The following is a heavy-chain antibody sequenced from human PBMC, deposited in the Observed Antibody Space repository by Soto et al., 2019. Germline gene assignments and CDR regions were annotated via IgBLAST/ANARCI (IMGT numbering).Heavy chain of an antibody. CDR1: GYTFTSYY. D-gene: IGHD2-15*01. CDR3: AYGYCSGGSCDVPPSDP. CDR2: INPSGGST. J-gene: IGHJ5*02. V-gene: IGHV1-46*03. Sequence: GASVKVSCKASGYTFTSYYMHWVRQAPGQGLEWMGIINPSGGSTSYAQKFQGRVTMTRDTSTSTVYMELSSLRSEDTAVYYCAYGYCSGGSCDVPPSDPWGQGTLVTVSS.